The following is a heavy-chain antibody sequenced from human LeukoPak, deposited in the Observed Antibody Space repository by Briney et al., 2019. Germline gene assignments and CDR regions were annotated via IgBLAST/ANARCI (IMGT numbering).Heavy chain of an antibody. CDR3: TRHAYKRYFDWLHKNYYMDV. Sequence: PGGSLRLSCAASGFTFSSYWMSWVRQAPGKGLEWVGRIKSKTDGGTTDYAAPVKGRFTISRDDSKNTLYLQMNSLKTEDTAVYYCTRHAYKRYFDWLHKNYYMDVWGKGTTVTISS. J-gene: IGHJ6*03. V-gene: IGHV3-15*01. CDR2: IKSKTDGGTT. CDR1: GFTFSSYW. D-gene: IGHD3-9*01.